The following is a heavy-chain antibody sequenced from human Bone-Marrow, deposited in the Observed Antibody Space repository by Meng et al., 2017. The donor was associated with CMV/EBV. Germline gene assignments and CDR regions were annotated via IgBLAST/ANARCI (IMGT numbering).Heavy chain of an antibody. CDR3: ARVPYCSSTSCYSGVGYYFDY. CDR2: IYHSGST. Sequence: SETLSLTCTVSGYSISSGYYWGWIRQPPGKGLEWIGSIYHSGSTYYNPSLKSRVTISVDTSKNQFSLKLSSVTAADTAVYYCARVPYCSSTSCYSGVGYYFDYWGQGTLVTVSS. CDR1: GYSISSGYY. V-gene: IGHV4-38-2*02. J-gene: IGHJ4*02. D-gene: IGHD2-2*02.